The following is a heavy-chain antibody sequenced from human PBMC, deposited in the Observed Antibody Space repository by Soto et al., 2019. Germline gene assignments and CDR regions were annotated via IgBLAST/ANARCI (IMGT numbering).Heavy chain of an antibody. V-gene: IGHV3-30-3*01. CDR2: ISYDGSQK. CDR3: ARDGASGALDAFDI. CDR1: GFTFGCYS. D-gene: IGHD6-13*01. Sequence: GGSLRLSCAVSGFTFGCYSMHWVRQAPGKGLEWVAFISYDGSQKKYADSVEGRSTVSRDNSNNALYLEMNNLRDEDTAVYYCARDGASGALDAFDIWGQGTMVTVSS. J-gene: IGHJ3*02.